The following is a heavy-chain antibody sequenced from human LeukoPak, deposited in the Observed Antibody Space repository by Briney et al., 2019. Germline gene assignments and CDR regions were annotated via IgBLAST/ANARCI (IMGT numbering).Heavy chain of an antibody. CDR3: ARGKNWNDLTFDY. CDR2: IIPIFGTA. D-gene: IGHD1-1*01. CDR1: GGTFSSYA. Sequence: SVKVSCKASGGTFSSYAISWVRQAPGHGLEWMGGIIPIFGTANYAQKFQGRVTITADKSTNTAYMELSSLRSEDTAVYYCARGKNWNDLTFDYWGQGTLVTVSS. V-gene: IGHV1-69*06. J-gene: IGHJ4*02.